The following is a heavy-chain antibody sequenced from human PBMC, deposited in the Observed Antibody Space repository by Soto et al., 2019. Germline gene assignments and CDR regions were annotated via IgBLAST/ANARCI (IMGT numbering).Heavy chain of an antibody. D-gene: IGHD3-10*01. CDR2: LNSDGSNT. Sequence: EVQLVESGGGLVQPGGSLRLSCAASGFTFSSYWMHWVRQAPGKGLVWVSRLNSDGSNTIYADSVKGRLTISRDNAKNTLYLQMNSLRAEDTAVYYCARGRYGSGSSVDYWGQGTLVTVSS. CDR3: ARGRYGSGSSVDY. V-gene: IGHV3-74*01. J-gene: IGHJ4*02. CDR1: GFTFSSYW.